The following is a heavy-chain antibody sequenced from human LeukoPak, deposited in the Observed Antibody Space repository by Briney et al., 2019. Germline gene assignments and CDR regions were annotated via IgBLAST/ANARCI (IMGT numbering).Heavy chain of an antibody. V-gene: IGHV1-18*01. D-gene: IGHD5-12*01. CDR1: GYTFTSYG. J-gene: IGHJ6*03. CDR3: ARDQVRWGWLRSNYYMDV. Sequence: ASVKVSCKASGYTFTSYGISWVRQAPGQGLEWMGWISTYNGNTNYAQKLQGRVTMTTDTSTSTAYMELRSLRSDDTAVYYCARDQVRWGWLRSNYYMDVWGKGTTVTVSS. CDR2: ISTYNGNT.